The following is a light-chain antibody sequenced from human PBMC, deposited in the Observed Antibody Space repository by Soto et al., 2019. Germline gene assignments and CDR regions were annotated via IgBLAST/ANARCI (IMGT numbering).Light chain of an antibody. J-gene: IGKJ5*01. Sequence: EIVLRQSPATLSLSPGERATFSCRASQSVSSYLAWFQQKPGQAPRLLIYDPSHRATGIAARFSGSGSGTDFTLTISSLEPEDFAVYYCQQHSNWPPSITFGQGTRLEIK. CDR3: QQHSNWPPSIT. CDR2: DPS. V-gene: IGKV3-11*01. CDR1: QSVSSY.